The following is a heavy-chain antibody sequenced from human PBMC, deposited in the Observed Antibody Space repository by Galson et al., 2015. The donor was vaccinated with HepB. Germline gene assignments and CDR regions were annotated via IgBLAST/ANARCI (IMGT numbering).Heavy chain of an antibody. CDR1: GFAFNNYG. V-gene: IGHV3-33*01. CDR3: ARDLSVAGLDF. Sequence: SLRLSCAASGFAFNNYGFHWVRQAPGKGLEWVTLTWSDGTRENYADSVRGRFTISRDNSKKTLYLQMNNLRAEDTAVYYCARDLSVAGLDFRGQGTLVSVSS. CDR2: TWSDGTRE. D-gene: IGHD6-19*01. J-gene: IGHJ4*02.